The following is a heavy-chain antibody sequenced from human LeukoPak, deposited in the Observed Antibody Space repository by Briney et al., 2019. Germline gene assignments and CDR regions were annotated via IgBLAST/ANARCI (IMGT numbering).Heavy chain of an antibody. J-gene: IGHJ5*02. Sequence: PSETLSLTCTVSGGSISSGSYYWSWIRQPAGKGLEWIGRIYISGSTNYNPSLMSRVTISVDTSKNQFSLKLSSVTAADTAVYYCARGGSYVWGSYRLKSWFDPWGQGTLVTVSS. D-gene: IGHD3-16*02. CDR2: IYISGST. V-gene: IGHV4-61*02. CDR3: ARGGSYVWGSYRLKSWFDP. CDR1: GGSISSGSYY.